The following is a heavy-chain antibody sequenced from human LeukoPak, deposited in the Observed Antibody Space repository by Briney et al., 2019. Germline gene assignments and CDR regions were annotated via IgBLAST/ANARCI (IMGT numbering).Heavy chain of an antibody. CDR3: ARDESSGWYGDPDY. CDR2: ISYDGSNK. V-gene: IGHV3-30*01. D-gene: IGHD6-19*01. CDR1: GFTFSSYA. J-gene: IGHJ4*02. Sequence: PGRSLRLSCAAFGFTFSSYAMHWVRQAPGKGLEWVAVISYDGSNKYYADSVKGRFTISRDNSKNTLYLQMNSLRAEDTAVYYCARDESSGWYGDPDYWGQGTLVTVSS.